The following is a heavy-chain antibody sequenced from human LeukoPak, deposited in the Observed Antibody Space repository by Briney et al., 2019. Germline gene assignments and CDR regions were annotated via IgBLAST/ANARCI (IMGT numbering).Heavy chain of an antibody. CDR2: IKGDGSEK. CDR3: AKVGSGWYGVDY. V-gene: IGHV3-7*01. Sequence: PGGSLRLSCAASGFTFSSYWMSWVRLAPGKGLEWVANIKGDGSEKWYADSVKGRFTISRDNAQNSVHLQMNSLRGDDTAVYYCAKVGSGWYGVDYWGQGTLVTVSS. CDR1: GFTFSSYW. J-gene: IGHJ4*02. D-gene: IGHD6-19*01.